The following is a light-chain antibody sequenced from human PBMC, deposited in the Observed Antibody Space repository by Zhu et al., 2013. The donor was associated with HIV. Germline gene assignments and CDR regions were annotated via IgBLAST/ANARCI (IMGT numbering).Light chain of an antibody. CDR3: QRYNSAPLLT. CDR1: QGISNY. Sequence: DIQMTQSPSSLSAPVGDRVTITCQTSQGISNYLAWYQQKPGKVPKLLIYAASTLHSGVPSRFSGSGSGTHFTLTISSLQPEDVATYYCQRYNSAPLLTFGGGTKVEIK. CDR2: AAS. J-gene: IGKJ4*01. V-gene: IGKV1-27*01.